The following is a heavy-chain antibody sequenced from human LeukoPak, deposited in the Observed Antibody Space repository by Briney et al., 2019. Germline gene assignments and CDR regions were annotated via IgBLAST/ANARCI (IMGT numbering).Heavy chain of an antibody. J-gene: IGHJ4*02. D-gene: IGHD2-21*01. Sequence: SETLSLTCTVSGGSISNSSYYWGWIPQPPGRGLEWIGSISYSGTTYHNPSLKSRVTISVDTSKNQFSLELSSVTAADTAMYYCVRVFLAYRARFDFWGQGTPVTVSS. V-gene: IGHV4-39*07. CDR2: ISYSGTT. CDR1: GGSISNSSYY. CDR3: VRVFLAYRARFDF.